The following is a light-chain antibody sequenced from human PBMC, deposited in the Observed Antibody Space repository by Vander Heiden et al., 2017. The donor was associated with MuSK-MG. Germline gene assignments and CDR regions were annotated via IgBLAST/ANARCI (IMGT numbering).Light chain of an antibody. Sequence: ESVLTQSPGTLSLSPGERATLSCRASQSVSSSYLAWYHQKPGQAPRLLIYGASSRATGIPDRFSGSGSGTDFTLTISRLEPEDFAVYYCQQYCSSPWAFGQGTKVEIK. CDR1: QSVSSSY. V-gene: IGKV3-20*01. CDR3: QQYCSSPWA. CDR2: GAS. J-gene: IGKJ1*01.